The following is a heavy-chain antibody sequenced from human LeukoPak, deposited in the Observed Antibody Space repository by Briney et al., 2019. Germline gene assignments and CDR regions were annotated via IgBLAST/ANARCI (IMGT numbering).Heavy chain of an antibody. V-gene: IGHV4-34*01. CDR3: ARGRGIVVVFLKSNWFDP. J-gene: IGHJ5*02. CDR1: GGSISSYY. CDR2: INHSGST. D-gene: IGHD2-2*01. Sequence: PSETLSLTCTVSGGSISSYYWSWIRQPPGKGLEWIGEINHSGSTNYNPSLKSRVTISVDTSKNQFSLKLSSVTAADTAVYYCARGRGIVVVFLKSNWFDPWGQGTLVTVSS.